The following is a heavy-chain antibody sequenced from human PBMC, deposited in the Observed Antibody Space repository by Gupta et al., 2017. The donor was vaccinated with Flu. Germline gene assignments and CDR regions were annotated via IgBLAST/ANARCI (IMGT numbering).Heavy chain of an antibody. Sequence: FSGYNVNWIRQRPGKGLEWVASISRSRSSLYHPCVENGRFTSASDYANNYHLLQIQRTAADEAGVYCGGRRATVGAVVLDYWGQGTLVTVSS. V-gene: IGHV3-21*01. CDR2: ISRSRSSL. J-gene: IGHJ4*02. CDR1: FSGYN. D-gene: IGHD2-21*01. CDR3: GRRATVGAVVLDY.